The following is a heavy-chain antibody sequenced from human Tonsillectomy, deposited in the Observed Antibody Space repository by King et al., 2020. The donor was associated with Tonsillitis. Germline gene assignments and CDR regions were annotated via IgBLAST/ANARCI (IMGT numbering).Heavy chain of an antibody. V-gene: IGHV4-34*01. J-gene: IGHJ3*02. CDR1: GRSFSGYY. D-gene: IGHD2-21*01. Sequence: VQLPQWGAGLLKPSETLSLTCGVYGRSFSGYYWSWIRQPPGKGLEWIGEINHSGSTNYNPSLKSRVTISVDTSKNQFSLKLSSVTAADTAVYYCAAGCGGDCYPMYTDAFDIWGQGTMVTVSS. CDR3: AAGCGGDCYPMYTDAFDI. CDR2: INHSGST.